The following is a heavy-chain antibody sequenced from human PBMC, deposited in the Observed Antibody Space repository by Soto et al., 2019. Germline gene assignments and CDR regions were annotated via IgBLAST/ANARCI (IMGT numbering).Heavy chain of an antibody. CDR1: GFTFSSYA. V-gene: IGHV3-23*01. Sequence: EVQLLESGGGLVQPGGSLRLSCAASGFTFSSYAMSWVRQAPGKGLEWVSAISGSGGSTYYADSVKGRFTISRDNSKNTLYLQMNSLRAEDTAVYYCAKRTACSSGWFDAFDIWGQGTMVTVSS. CDR3: AKRTACSSGWFDAFDI. J-gene: IGHJ3*02. CDR2: ISGSGGST. D-gene: IGHD6-19*01.